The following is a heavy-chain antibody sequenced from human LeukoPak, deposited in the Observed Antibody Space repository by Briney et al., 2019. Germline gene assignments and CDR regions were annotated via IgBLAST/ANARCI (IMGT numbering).Heavy chain of an antibody. CDR2: IYYSGST. CDR1: GGSISSSSYY. CDR3: ARATGYMIEDYFDY. D-gene: IGHD3-22*01. J-gene: IGHJ4*02. Sequence: SETLSLTCTVSGGSISSSSYYWGWIRQPPGKGLEWIGSIYYSGSTNCNPSLKSRVTISVDTSKNQFSLRLSSVTAADTAVYYCARATGYMIEDYFDYWGQGTLVTVSS. V-gene: IGHV4-39*07.